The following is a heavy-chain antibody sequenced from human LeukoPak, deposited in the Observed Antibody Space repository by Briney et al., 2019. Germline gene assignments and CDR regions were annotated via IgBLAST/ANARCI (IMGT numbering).Heavy chain of an antibody. CDR1: GFTFSSYS. Sequence: GGSLRLSCAASGFTFSSYSMNWVRQAPGKGLEWVSYISSSSTIYYADSVKGRFTISRDNAKNSLYLQMNSLRAEDTAVYYCARATYFDWLSPFDYWGQGTLVTVSS. D-gene: IGHD3-9*01. CDR3: ARATYFDWLSPFDY. CDR2: ISSSSTI. J-gene: IGHJ4*02. V-gene: IGHV3-48*01.